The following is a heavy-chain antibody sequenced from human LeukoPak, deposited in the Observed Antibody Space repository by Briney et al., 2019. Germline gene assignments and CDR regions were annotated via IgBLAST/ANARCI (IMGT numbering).Heavy chain of an antibody. CDR2: INPSGGST. V-gene: IGHV1-46*01. CDR3: ARDQDMDV. CDR1: GYTFTSYG. J-gene: IGHJ6*03. Sequence: ASVKVSCKASGYTFTSYGISWVRQAPGQGLEWMGIINPSGGSTSYAQKFQGRVTMTRDMSTSTVYMELSSLRSEDTVVYYCARDQDMDVWGKGTTVTVSS.